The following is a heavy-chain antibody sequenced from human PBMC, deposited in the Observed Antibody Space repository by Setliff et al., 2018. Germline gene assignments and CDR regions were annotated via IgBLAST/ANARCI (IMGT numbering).Heavy chain of an antibody. V-gene: IGHV1-46*01. D-gene: IGHD5-12*01. Sequence: ASVKVSCKTSGGTFSSYGISWVRQAPGQGLEWMGIINPSGGSTSYAQKFQGRVTMTRDTSTSTVYMELSSLRSEDTAVYYCARDQGSGYAYYFDYWGQGTLVTVSS. CDR1: GGTFSSYG. CDR3: ARDQGSGYAYYFDY. CDR2: INPSGGST. J-gene: IGHJ4*02.